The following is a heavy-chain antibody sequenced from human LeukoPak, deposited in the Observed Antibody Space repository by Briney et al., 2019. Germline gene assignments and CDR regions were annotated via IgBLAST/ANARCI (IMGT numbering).Heavy chain of an antibody. CDR1: GGSISSYY. D-gene: IGHD2-2*02. CDR3: ARHSHDCSSTSCYTVVWFDP. V-gene: IGHV4-59*08. CDR2: IYYSGST. J-gene: IGHJ5*02. Sequence: SETLSLTCTVSGGSISSYYWSWIRQPPGKGLEWIGYIYYSGSTNYNPSLKSRVTISVDTSKNQFSLKLSSVTAADTAVYYCARHSHDCSSTSCYTVVWFDPWGQGTLVTVSS.